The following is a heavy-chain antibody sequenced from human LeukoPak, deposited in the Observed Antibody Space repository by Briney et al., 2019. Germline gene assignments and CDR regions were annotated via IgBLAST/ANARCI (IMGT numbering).Heavy chain of an antibody. CDR2: INHSGST. V-gene: IGHV4-34*01. Sequence: PSETLSLTCAVYGGSFSGYYWSWIRQPPGKGLEWIGEINHSGSTNYNPSLKSRVTISVDTSKNQFSLKLSSVTAADTAVYYCARGFWRVPPLFDIWAQGKMVPVFS. CDR1: GGSFSGYY. D-gene: IGHD1-1*01. J-gene: IGHJ3*02. CDR3: ARGFWRVPPLFDI.